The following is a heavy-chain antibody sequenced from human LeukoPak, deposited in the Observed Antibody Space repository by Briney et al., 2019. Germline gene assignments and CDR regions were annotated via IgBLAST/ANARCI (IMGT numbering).Heavy chain of an antibody. CDR3: ARLNPELAVDIVVVTAIHGGFDY. CDR1: GSSFTSYW. J-gene: IGHJ4*02. V-gene: IGHV5-51*01. CDR2: IYPGDSDT. Sequence: PGGSLEISWQGSGSSFTSYWIGWVRQLPGKGLEGMGIIYPGDSDTRYRPSFQGQVTISADKSISTAYLQWSSLKASDTAMYYCARLNPELAVDIVVVTAIHGGFDYWGQGTLVTVSS. D-gene: IGHD2-21*02.